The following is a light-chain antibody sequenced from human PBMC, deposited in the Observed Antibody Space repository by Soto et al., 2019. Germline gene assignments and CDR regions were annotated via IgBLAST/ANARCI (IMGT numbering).Light chain of an antibody. CDR1: QSIRSY. Sequence: DIQMTQSPSSLSASVGDRVTITWRASQSIRSYLNWYQQEPGKAPKLLIYAASSLQTGVSSRFSGSGSGTDFTITISSLQPEDYATYYCQQLHDYPITFGQGTRLEI. J-gene: IGKJ5*01. CDR3: QQLHDYPIT. V-gene: IGKV1-39*01. CDR2: AAS.